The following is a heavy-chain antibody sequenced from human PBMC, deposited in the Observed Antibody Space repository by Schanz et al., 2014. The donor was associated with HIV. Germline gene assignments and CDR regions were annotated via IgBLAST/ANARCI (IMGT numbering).Heavy chain of an antibody. CDR3: VREGEDSVAARWYNGMDV. CDR1: GGSLSGYY. J-gene: IGHJ6*02. D-gene: IGHD3-16*01. Sequence: QVQLQQWGVGLLKPSETLSLTCAVYGGSLSGYYWSWIRQSPGKGLEWIGEVNHSGSTKYNPTLKSRVTISVDPSKNQFALRLSSVTAADAAVYYCVREGEDSVAARWYNGMDVWGQGTTVTVSS. CDR2: VNHSGST. V-gene: IGHV4-34*01.